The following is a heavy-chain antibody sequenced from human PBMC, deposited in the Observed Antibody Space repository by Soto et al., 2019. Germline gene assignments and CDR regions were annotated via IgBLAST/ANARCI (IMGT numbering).Heavy chain of an antibody. V-gene: IGHV5-51*01. D-gene: IGHD3-22*01. CDR2: IYPGDSDT. CDR1: GYSFTSYW. J-gene: IGHJ1*01. CDR3: PRHGDDDYYDSRGYYWVGGDFQH. Sequence: PGESLKISCKGSGYSFTSYWIGWVRQMPGKGLEWMGIIYPGDSDTSYSPSFQGQVTISADKSISTAYLQWSRLKASDTDMEYCPRHGDDDYYDSRGYYWVGGDFQHWGQGTLVTVSS.